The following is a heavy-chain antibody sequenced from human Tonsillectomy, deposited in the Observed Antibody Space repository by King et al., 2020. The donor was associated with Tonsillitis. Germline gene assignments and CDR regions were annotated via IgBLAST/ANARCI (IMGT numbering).Heavy chain of an antibody. CDR2: INHSGTT. Sequence: VQLQQWGAGLLKPSETLSLTCAVYGGSFSDYYWTWIRQAPGKGLEWIGEINHSGTTNYNPSLKSRVSISVYTSKKQFSLNLRYVTAADTAVYYCARYEYIRSSIFDYWGQGTLVTVSS. CDR1: GGSFSDYY. CDR3: ARYEYIRSSIFDY. D-gene: IGHD6-6*01. J-gene: IGHJ4*02. V-gene: IGHV4-34*01.